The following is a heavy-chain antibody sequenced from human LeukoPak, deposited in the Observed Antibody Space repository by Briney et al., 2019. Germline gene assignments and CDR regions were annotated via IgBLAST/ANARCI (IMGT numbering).Heavy chain of an antibody. CDR1: GGSISSYF. CDR2: IYYSGSS. V-gene: IGHV4-59*01. Sequence: ASETLSLTCTVSGGSISSYFWSWIRQPPGKGLEWIGNIYYSGSSNYNPSVKSRVTISVDTSKNQFSLKLSSVTAADTAVYYCAKDPHRGYYDGSGPDYYFDYWGQGTLVTVSS. CDR3: AKDPHRGYYDGSGPDYYFDY. D-gene: IGHD3-22*01. J-gene: IGHJ4*02.